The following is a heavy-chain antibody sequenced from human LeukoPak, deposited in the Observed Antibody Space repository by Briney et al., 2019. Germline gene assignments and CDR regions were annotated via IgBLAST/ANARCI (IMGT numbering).Heavy chain of an antibody. Sequence: GGSLRLSCVASGFTFNKYGMHWVRQAPGKGLEWVAVISYDGSNKYYADSAQGRFTISRDNSKNTLYLQMNSLRAEDTAMYYCAKVPRVYGDYYRYGMDVWGQGTTVTVSS. D-gene: IGHD4-17*01. V-gene: IGHV3-30*18. J-gene: IGHJ6*02. CDR1: GFTFNKYG. CDR3: AKVPRVYGDYYRYGMDV. CDR2: ISYDGSNK.